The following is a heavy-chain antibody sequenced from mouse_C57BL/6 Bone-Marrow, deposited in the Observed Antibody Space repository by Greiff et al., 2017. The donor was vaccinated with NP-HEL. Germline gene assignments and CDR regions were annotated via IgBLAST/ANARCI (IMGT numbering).Heavy chain of an antibody. D-gene: IGHD2-4*01. CDR3: ARPIYYDYDEGAMDY. J-gene: IGHJ4*01. CDR1: GFSITSDCY. CDR2: TFYSGIP. Sequence: EVKLQESGPRLVRPSQTLSLTCTVTGFSITSDCYWIWIRQFPGNNLEYIGYTFYSGIPNYNPSLESRTYMTRDTSKNEFSLKLSSVTTEDTATYYCARPIYYDYDEGAMDYWGQGTSVTVSS. V-gene: IGHV3-3*01.